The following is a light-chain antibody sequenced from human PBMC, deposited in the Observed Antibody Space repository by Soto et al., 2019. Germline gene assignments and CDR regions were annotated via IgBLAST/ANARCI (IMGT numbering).Light chain of an antibody. CDR3: MQATHVPLT. Sequence: DVVMTQTSLSSPVTLGQPASISCRSSQSLVHSDGGTYLSWLQQRPGQPPRLLIYKVSNRFPGVPDRFSGSGAATDFTLRISRVEAADVGVYYFMQATHVPLTFGGGTKVEIK. V-gene: IGKV2-24*01. CDR1: QSLVHSDGGTY. CDR2: KVS. J-gene: IGKJ4*01.